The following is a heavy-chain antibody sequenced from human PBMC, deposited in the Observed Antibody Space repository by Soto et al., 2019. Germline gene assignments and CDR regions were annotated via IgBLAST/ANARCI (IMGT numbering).Heavy chain of an antibody. J-gene: IGHJ6*02. D-gene: IGHD2-2*01. CDR1: GFSISSGDYY. Sequence: SETLSLTCTFSGFSISSGDYYLSWIRQPPGKGLEWIGYIYYSGSTYYNPSLKSRVTISVDTSKNQFSLKLSSVTAADTAVYYCARDKYQLLLPPYYYYGMDVWGQGTTVTVSS. V-gene: IGHV4-30-4*01. CDR2: IYYSGST. CDR3: ARDKYQLLLPPYYYYGMDV.